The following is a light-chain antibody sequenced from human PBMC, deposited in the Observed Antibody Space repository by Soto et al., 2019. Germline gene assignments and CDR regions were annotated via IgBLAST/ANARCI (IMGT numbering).Light chain of an antibody. CDR2: GAS. J-gene: IGKJ1*01. CDR3: QQYGSSGT. Sequence: VMAQSPATLSLSNGERASHSFRASQSVSSNLAWYQQKPGQAPRLLIYGASSRATGIPERFSGSGFGTDFTLTISRLEPEDFAVYYCQQYGSSGTFGQGTKVDIK. V-gene: IGKV3-20*01. CDR1: QSVSSN.